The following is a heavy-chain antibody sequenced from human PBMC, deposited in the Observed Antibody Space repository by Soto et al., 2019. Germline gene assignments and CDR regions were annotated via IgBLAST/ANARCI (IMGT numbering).Heavy chain of an antibody. CDR3: ARGPKSYCSGGSCYDYYGMDV. CDR2: IYHSGST. V-gene: IGHV4-30-2*01. CDR1: GGSISSGGYS. J-gene: IGHJ6*02. Sequence: PSETLSLTCAVSGGSISSGGYSWSWIRQPPGKGLEWIGYIYHSGSTYYNPSLKSRVTISVDRSKNQFSLKLSSVTAADTAVYYCARGPKSYCSGGSCYDYYGMDVWGQGTTVTVSS. D-gene: IGHD2-15*01.